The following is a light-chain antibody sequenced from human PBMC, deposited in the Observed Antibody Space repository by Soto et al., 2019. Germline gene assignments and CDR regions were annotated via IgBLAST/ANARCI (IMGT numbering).Light chain of an antibody. CDR2: AAS. Sequence: EIVLTQSPGTVSLSPGERATLSCRASQSVSSSFLAWYQQKPGQAPRLLIYAASSRATGIPDRFSGSGSGTDFTLTISRLEPEDFAVYYCQQFGSSAFTFGGGTKVEIK. CDR3: QQFGSSAFT. CDR1: QSVSSSF. J-gene: IGKJ4*01. V-gene: IGKV3-20*01.